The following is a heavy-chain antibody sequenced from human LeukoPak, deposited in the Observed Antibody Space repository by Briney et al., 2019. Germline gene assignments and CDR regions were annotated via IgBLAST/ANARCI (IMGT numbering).Heavy chain of an antibody. Sequence: GGSLRLSCAASGFTFSSYAMSWVRQAPGKGLEWVSAISGSGGSTYYADSVKGRFTISSDNSKNTLYLQMNSLRAEDTAVYYCEGVGYYYGMDVWGQGTTVTVSS. CDR2: ISGSGGST. CDR1: GFTFSSYA. CDR3: EGVGYYYGMDV. J-gene: IGHJ6*02. V-gene: IGHV3-23*01. D-gene: IGHD2-15*01.